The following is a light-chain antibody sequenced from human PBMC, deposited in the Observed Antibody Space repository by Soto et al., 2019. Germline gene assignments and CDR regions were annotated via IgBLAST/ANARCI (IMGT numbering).Light chain of an antibody. CDR2: GAS. J-gene: IGKJ4*01. Sequence: EIVMTQSPATLSVSPGERATLSCRASQSVSSNLAWYQQKPGQAPRLLIYGASTRATGIPARFSGSGSGTESTLTISSLQSEDFAVYYCQQYNKWPPGLTFGGGTKVDIK. V-gene: IGKV3-15*01. CDR3: QQYNKWPPGLT. CDR1: QSVSSN.